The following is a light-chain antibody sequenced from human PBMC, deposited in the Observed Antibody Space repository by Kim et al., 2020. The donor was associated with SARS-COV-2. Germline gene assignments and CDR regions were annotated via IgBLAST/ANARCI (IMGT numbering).Light chain of an antibody. CDR2: GKN. CDR3: NSRDSSGNQV. J-gene: IGLJ3*02. V-gene: IGLV3-19*01. Sequence: SSELTQDPAVSVALGQTVRITCQGDSLRSYYASWYQQKPGQAPVLVIYGKNNRPSEIPDRFSGSSSGNTASLTITGAQAEDEADYYCNSRDSSGNQVFGGGTQLTVL. CDR1: SLRSYY.